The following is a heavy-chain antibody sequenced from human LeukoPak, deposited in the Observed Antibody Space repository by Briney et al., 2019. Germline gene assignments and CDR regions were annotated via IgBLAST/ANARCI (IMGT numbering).Heavy chain of an antibody. CDR3: AKTSIAAAHWFDP. CDR1: GYTFTSYD. CDR2: MNPNSGNT. Sequence: ASVKVSCKASGYTFTSYDINWVRQATGQGLEWMGWMNPNSGNTGYAQKLQGRVTMTTDTSTSTVYMELRSLRSDDTAVYYCAKTSIAAAHWFDPWGQGTLVTVSS. J-gene: IGHJ5*02. V-gene: IGHV1-8*02. D-gene: IGHD6-13*01.